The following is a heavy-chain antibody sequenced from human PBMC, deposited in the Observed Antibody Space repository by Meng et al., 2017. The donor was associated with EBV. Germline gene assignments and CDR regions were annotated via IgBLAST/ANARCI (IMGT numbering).Heavy chain of an antibody. V-gene: IGHV4-39*07. J-gene: IGHJ4*02. CDR2: IYYSGST. CDR3: ADYSS. CDR1: GGPINSSGYY. D-gene: IGHD4-11*01. Sequence: QLQPPESRPGRVKPSGDLVLTCVLSGGPINSSGYYWGWIRQPPGKGLEWIGRIYYSGSTYYKPSLKSRVTISVDTSKNQFSLKLSSVTAADTAVYYCADYSSWGQGTLVTVSS.